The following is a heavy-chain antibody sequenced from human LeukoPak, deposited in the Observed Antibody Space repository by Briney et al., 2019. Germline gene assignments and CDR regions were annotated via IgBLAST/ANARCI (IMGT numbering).Heavy chain of an antibody. CDR2: MNPNSGNT. Sequence: ASVKVSCKASGYTFTSYDINWVRQATGQGLEWMGWMNPNSGNTGYAQKFQGRVTMTRNTSISTAYMELSSLRSEDTAVYYCARGLDVVVPAAMQSGYYYYYMDVWGKGTTVTISS. D-gene: IGHD2-2*01. CDR1: GYTFTSYD. V-gene: IGHV1-8*01. J-gene: IGHJ6*03. CDR3: ARGLDVVVPAAMQSGYYYYYMDV.